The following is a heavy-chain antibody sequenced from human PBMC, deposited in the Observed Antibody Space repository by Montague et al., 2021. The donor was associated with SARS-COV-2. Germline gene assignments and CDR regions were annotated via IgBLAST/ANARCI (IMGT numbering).Heavy chain of an antibody. D-gene: IGHD3-22*01. CDR1: GGSTSSYY. V-gene: IGHV4-4*07. CDR2: IYTSGST. Sequence: SETLSLTCTVSGGSTSSYYWNWIRQSAGKGLEWIGRIYTSGSTNYDPSLKSRVTMSVDTSKNQFSLKLSSVTAADTAVYYCARGALFYDSSGYYSDASDXWGQGTMVTVSS. CDR3: ARGALFYDSSGYYSDASDX. J-gene: IGHJ3*02.